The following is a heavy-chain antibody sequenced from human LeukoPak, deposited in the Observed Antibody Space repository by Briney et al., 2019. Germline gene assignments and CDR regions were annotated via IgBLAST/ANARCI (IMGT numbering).Heavy chain of an antibody. D-gene: IGHD3-10*01. V-gene: IGHV5-51*01. CDR1: GYSFTTHW. CDR2: IYPHDSDT. CDR3: ARSYGWGSYSEF. J-gene: IGHJ4*02. Sequence: GESLKLPCKVSGYSFTTHWIGLVRPIPGKGTEWMGIIYPHDSDTRYSPSFQGQVTISADKSISTAYLQWSSRRASDTAMYYCARSYGWGSYSEFWGRGTLVTVSS.